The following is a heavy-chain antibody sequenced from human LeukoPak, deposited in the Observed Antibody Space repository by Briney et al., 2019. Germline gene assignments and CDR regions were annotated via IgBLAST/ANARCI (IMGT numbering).Heavy chain of an antibody. CDR1: GYTFTSYD. CDR3: ARGLWLREGPYYFDY. V-gene: IGHV1-8*01. D-gene: IGHD5-12*01. CDR2: MNPNSGNT. Sequence: GASVKVSCKASGYTFTSYDINWVRQATGQGLEWMGWMNPNSGNTGYAQKFQGRVTMTRNTSISTAYMELSSLRSEDTTVYYCARGLWLREGPYYFDYWGQGTLVTVSS. J-gene: IGHJ4*02.